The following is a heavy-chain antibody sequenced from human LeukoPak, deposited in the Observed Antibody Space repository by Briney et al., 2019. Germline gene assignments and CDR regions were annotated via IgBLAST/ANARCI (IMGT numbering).Heavy chain of an antibody. CDR1: GYTFTSYG. CDR2: ISAYNGNT. Sequence: GASVTVSCKASGYTFTSYGISWVRQAPGQGLEWMGWISAYNGNTNYAQKLQGRVTMTTDTSTSTAYMELRSLRSDDTAVYYCARHIVVVPAAIDFDYWGQGTLVTVSS. D-gene: IGHD2-2*02. V-gene: IGHV1-18*01. CDR3: ARHIVVVPAAIDFDY. J-gene: IGHJ4*02.